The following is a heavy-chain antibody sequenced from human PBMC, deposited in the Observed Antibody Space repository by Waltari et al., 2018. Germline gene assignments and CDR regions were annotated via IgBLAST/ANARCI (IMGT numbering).Heavy chain of an antibody. CDR2: IKSKTDGGTT. J-gene: IGHJ6*03. CDR3: TTSRFHYYYYMDV. V-gene: IGHV3-15*01. D-gene: IGHD3-10*01. CDR1: GFTFSNAW. Sequence: EVQLVESGGGLVKPGGSLRLSCAASGFTFSNAWMSWVRQAPGKGLEWVGRIKSKTDGGTTDYAAPVKGRFTISRDDSKNTLYLQMNSLKTEDTAVYYCTTSRFHYYYYMDVWGKGTTVTISS.